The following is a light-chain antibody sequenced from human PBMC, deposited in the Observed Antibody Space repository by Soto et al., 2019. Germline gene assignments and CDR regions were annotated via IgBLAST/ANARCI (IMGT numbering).Light chain of an antibody. Sequence: EIVMTQSPATLSVSPGDRATLSCRASQSVSSNLAWYQQKPGQAPRLLIYGASTRATGIPARFSGSGSGTEFTLTTSSLQSEVVAAYYCQQYNNRSPYTFGRGTKLEIK. CDR1: QSVSSN. CDR3: QQYNNRSPYT. J-gene: IGKJ2*01. V-gene: IGKV3-15*01. CDR2: GAS.